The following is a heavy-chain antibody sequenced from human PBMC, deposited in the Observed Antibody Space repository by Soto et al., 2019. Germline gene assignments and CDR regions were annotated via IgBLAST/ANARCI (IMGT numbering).Heavy chain of an antibody. CDR3: ARELMGVFDY. V-gene: IGHV4-59*01. D-gene: IGHD1-26*01. CDR1: GGSFSGYY. Sequence: SETLSLTCAVYGGSFSGYYWSWIRQPPGKGLEWIGYIYYSGSANYNPSLKGRVTISVDTSKNPFSLKLSSVTAADTAVYYCARELMGVFDYWGQGNMV. J-gene: IGHJ4*02. CDR2: IYYSGSA.